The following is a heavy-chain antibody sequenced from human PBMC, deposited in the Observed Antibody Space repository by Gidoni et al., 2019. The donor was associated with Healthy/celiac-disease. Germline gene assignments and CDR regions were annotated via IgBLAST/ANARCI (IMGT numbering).Heavy chain of an antibody. J-gene: IGHJ4*02. CDR3: ARDRVPYSSSWYCHY. CDR1: GLPFISYG. D-gene: IGHD6-13*01. Sequence: QVQLVESVGGLVQPGRSLRLSCAASGLPFISYGMHWVRQAPGKGLEWVAVIWYDGSNKYYEDAVKGRFTISRDNSKKKLYLQMNSLRAEDTDVYYCARDRVPYSSSWYCHYWGQGTLVTVSS. V-gene: IGHV3-33*01. CDR2: IWYDGSNK.